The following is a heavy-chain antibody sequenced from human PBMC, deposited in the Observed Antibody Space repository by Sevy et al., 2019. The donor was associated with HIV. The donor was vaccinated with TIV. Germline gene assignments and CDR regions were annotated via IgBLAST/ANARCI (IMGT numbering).Heavy chain of an antibody. CDR3: AKLPSTVMFREKGY. D-gene: IGHD3-10*01. CDR2: IRDSGDTT. CDR1: GFTFTNYA. J-gene: IGHJ4*02. V-gene: IGHV3-23*01. Sequence: GGSLRLSCAASGFTFTNYAMNWVRQAPGKGLEWVSGIRDSGDTTHYAESVKGRFTISRDNSKNTVSLQMGSLRAEDTAIYYCAKLPSTVMFREKGYWGQGTRVTVSS.